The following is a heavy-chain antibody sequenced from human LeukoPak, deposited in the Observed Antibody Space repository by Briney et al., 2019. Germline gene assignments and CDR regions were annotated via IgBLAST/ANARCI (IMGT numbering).Heavy chain of an antibody. CDR3: ARDAGSRTYYYDSSPYAY. J-gene: IGHJ4*02. Sequence: PGGSLRLSCAASGFTFSSYWMSWVRQAPGKGLEWVANIKQDGSEKYYVDSVKGRFPISRDNAKNSLYLQMNSLRAEDTAVYYCARDAGSRTYYYDSSPYAYWGQGTLVTVSS. CDR1: GFTFSSYW. CDR2: IKQDGSEK. V-gene: IGHV3-7*01. D-gene: IGHD3-22*01.